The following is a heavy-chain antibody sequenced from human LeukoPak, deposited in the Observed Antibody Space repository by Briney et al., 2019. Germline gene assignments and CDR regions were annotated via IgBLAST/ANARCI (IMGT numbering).Heavy chain of an antibody. Sequence: ASVKVSCKASGYTFTSYGISWVRQAPGQGLEWMEWISAYNGNTNYAQKLQGRVTMTTDTSTSTAYMELRSLRSDDTAVYYCAASSIAALSSDYWGQGTLVTVSS. CDR1: GYTFTSYG. CDR3: AASSIAALSSDY. CDR2: ISAYNGNT. V-gene: IGHV1-18*01. J-gene: IGHJ4*02. D-gene: IGHD6-6*01.